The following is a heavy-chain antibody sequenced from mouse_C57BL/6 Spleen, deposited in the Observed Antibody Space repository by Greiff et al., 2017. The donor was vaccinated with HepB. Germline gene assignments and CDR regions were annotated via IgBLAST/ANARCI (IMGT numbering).Heavy chain of an antibody. V-gene: IGHV1-15*01. CDR3: TRGGFDYYGSSGAWFAY. CDR2: IDPETGGT. Sequence: QVQLKESGAELVRPGASVTLSCKASGYTFTDYEMHWVKQTPVHGLEWIGAIDPETGGTAYNQKFKGKAILTADKSSSTAYMELRSLTSEDSAVYYCTRGGFDYYGSSGAWFAYWGQGTLVTVSA. CDR1: GYTFTDYE. J-gene: IGHJ3*01. D-gene: IGHD1-1*01.